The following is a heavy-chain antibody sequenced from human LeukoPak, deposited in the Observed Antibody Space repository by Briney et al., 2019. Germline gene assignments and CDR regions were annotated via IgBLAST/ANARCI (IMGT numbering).Heavy chain of an antibody. Sequence: GESLKISCKGSGXXFAXYXXXXXRXXAGXXXXXMXXIYXGXSDTKYTPSXQGQATISADKSIHPAYLQWSSLKASDTAMYYCARHQIVGATRSPFDYWGQGTLVTVSS. D-gene: IGHD1-26*01. V-gene: IGHV5-51*01. CDR2: IYXGXSDT. CDR1: GXXFAXYX. J-gene: IGHJ4*02. CDR3: ARHQIVGATRSPFDY.